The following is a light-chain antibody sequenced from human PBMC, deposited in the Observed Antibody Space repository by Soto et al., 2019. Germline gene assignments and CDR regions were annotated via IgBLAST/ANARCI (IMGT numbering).Light chain of an antibody. CDR3: QQYDNFPWT. CDR2: QAS. J-gene: IGKJ1*01. V-gene: IGKV1-5*03. Sequence: DIQMTQSPSTLSASVGDRVTITCRASQSISSWLAWYQQKPGKAPKFLIYQASSLEGGVPSRFSGSGSGTEFTLTISSLQPDDFATYYCQQYDNFPWTFGQGTKVEIK. CDR1: QSISSW.